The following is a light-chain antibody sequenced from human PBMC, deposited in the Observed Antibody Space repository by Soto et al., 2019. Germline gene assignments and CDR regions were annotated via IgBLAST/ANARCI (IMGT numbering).Light chain of an antibody. V-gene: IGKV3-20*01. CDR2: AAS. Sequence: EIVLTQSPGTLSLSPGERATLSCRASRSFSSSYLAWYQQKPGQAPRLLIYAASTRATGIPDRFSGSGSATDFTLTISRLEPEDSAVYYCQQYGSSPPYTFGMGTRLEIK. CDR1: RSFSSSY. J-gene: IGKJ2*01. CDR3: QQYGSSPPYT.